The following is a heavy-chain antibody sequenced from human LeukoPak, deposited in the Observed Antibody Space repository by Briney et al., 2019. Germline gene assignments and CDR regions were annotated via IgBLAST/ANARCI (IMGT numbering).Heavy chain of an antibody. CDR2: ISSSGSTI. D-gene: IGHD6-13*01. V-gene: IGHV3-11*01. CDR3: AREFSSSWYEYYFDY. CDR1: GFTFSVYH. Sequence: GGSLRLSCAASGFTFSVYHMSWIRHAPGKGLEWVSYISSSGSTIYYADSVKGRFTISRDNAENSLYLQMNSLRAEDTAVYYCAREFSSSWYEYYFDYWGQGTLVTVSS. J-gene: IGHJ4*02.